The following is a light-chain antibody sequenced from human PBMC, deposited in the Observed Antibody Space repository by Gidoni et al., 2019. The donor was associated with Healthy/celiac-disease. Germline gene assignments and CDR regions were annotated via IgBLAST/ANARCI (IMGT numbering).Light chain of an antibody. V-gene: IGLV1-51*01. CDR1: SSNIGNNY. CDR2: DNN. CDR3: GTWDSSLSAVV. J-gene: IGLJ2*01. Sequence: QSVLTQPHSVSAAPRQKVTISCSGSSSNIGNNYVSWYQQLPGTAPKLLIYDNNKRPSGIPDRFSGSKSGTSATLGITGLQTGDEADYYCGTWDSSLSAVVFGGGTKLTVL.